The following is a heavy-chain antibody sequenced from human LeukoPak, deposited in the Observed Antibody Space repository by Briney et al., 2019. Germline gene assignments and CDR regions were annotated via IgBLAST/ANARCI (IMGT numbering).Heavy chain of an antibody. J-gene: IGHJ4*02. Sequence: GGSLRLSCAASGFSFSTTWMHWVRQAPGKGLVWVARINSDGTGIIYADSVKGRFTISRDNAKNTLFLQMYSLRAEDTAVYYCARDRYYSVDYWGQGTLVTVSS. CDR1: GFSFSTTW. D-gene: IGHD1-26*01. V-gene: IGHV3-74*01. CDR3: ARDRYYSVDY. CDR2: INSDGTGI.